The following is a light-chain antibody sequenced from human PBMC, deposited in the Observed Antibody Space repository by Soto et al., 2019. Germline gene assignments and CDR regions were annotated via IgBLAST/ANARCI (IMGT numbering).Light chain of an antibody. V-gene: IGLV1-44*01. CDR1: SSNIGSNT. Sequence: QSVLTQPPSASGTPGQRVTISCSGSSSNIGSNTVSWYQQVPGTAPKLLIYSNNQRPSGVPDRFSGSKSGNTASLTVSGLQAADEADYFCKSYAGSNTYVFGSGTKVTVL. CDR2: SNN. CDR3: KSYAGSNTYV. J-gene: IGLJ1*01.